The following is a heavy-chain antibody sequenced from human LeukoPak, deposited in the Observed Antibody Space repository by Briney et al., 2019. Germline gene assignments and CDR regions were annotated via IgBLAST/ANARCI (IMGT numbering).Heavy chain of an antibody. D-gene: IGHD7-27*01. CDR2: IIPIFGTA. J-gene: IGHJ4*02. Sequence: SVKVSCEASGGTFSSYAISWLRQAPGQGLEWMGGIIPIFGTANYAQKFQGRVTITTDESTSTAYMELSSLRSEDTAVYYCAREGWSGDFDYWGQGTLVTVSS. CDR3: AREGWSGDFDY. V-gene: IGHV1-69*05. CDR1: GGTFSSYA.